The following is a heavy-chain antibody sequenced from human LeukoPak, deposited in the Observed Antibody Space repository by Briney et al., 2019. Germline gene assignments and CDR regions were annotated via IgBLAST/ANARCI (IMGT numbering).Heavy chain of an antibody. CDR1: GFTVSSNQ. J-gene: IGHJ4*02. D-gene: IGHD5-24*01. Sequence: GGSLRLSCAASGFTVSSNQMAWVRQAPGKGLEWVSIIYGSGSTYYADSVKGRFTISRDNSKNMVYLQLNSLRAEDTAIFYCVQIPGGGYWGQGTLVTVSS. CDR2: IYGSGST. V-gene: IGHV3-53*01. CDR3: VQIPGGGY.